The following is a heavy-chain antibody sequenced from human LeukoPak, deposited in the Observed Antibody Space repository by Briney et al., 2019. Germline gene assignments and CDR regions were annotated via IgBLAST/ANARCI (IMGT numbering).Heavy chain of an antibody. CDR3: AKGGLVHRFDP. Sequence: GGALRLSCAASGFTFNKYGMNWVRQAPGKGLEWVSAISGSGGNTYYADSVKGRFTISRDNSKNTLYLQMNSLRADDTAVYYCAKGGLVHRFDPWGQGTLVTVSS. CDR1: GFTFNKYG. V-gene: IGHV3-23*01. J-gene: IGHJ5*02. CDR2: ISGSGGNT.